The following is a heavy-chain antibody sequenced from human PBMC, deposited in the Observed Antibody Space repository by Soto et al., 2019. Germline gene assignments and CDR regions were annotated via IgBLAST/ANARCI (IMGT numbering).Heavy chain of an antibody. CDR3: ARVPAGPTYFDY. J-gene: IGHJ4*02. CDR2: ISYDGSNK. V-gene: IGHV3-30-3*01. CDR1: GFTFSSYA. Sequence: GGSLRLSCAASGFTFSSYAMHWVRQAPGKGLEWVAVISYDGSNKYYADSVKGRFTISRDNSKNTLYLQMNSLRAEDTAVYYCARVPAGPTYFDYWGQGTLVTVSS.